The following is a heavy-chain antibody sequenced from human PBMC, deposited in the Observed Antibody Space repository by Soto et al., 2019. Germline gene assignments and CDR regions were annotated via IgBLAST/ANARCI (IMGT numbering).Heavy chain of an antibody. CDR2: IIPIFGTA. Sequence: SVKVSCKASRVAFSKFIVTWVRQAPGLGLEWVGGIIPIFGTANYAQKFQGRVTITADESTSTSYMEVNSLRSEDTAVYYCARSYSSGWYWFDPWGQGTLVTVSS. CDR3: ARSYSSGWYWFDP. D-gene: IGHD6-19*01. CDR1: RVAFSKFI. V-gene: IGHV1-69*13. J-gene: IGHJ5*02.